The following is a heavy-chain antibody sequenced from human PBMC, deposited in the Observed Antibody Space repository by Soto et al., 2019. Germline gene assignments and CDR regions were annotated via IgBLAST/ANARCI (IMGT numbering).Heavy chain of an antibody. J-gene: IGHJ6*02. V-gene: IGHV3-30*18. D-gene: IGHD1-7*01. CDR3: AKDGFRDSYNWNYVTYYGMDV. CDR1: GFTFSSYG. CDR2: ISYDGSNK. Sequence: GSLRLSCAASGFTFSSYGMHWVRQAPGKGLEWVAVISYDGSNKYYADSVKGRFTISRDNSKNTLYLQMNSLRAEDTAVYYCAKDGFRDSYNWNYVTYYGMDVWGQGTTVTVSS.